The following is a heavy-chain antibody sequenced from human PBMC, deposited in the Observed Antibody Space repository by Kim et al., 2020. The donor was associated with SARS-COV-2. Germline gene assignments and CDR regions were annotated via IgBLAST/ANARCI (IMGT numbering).Heavy chain of an antibody. D-gene: IGHD1-26*01. V-gene: IGHV3-30*03. CDR3: AREGDTSGLDV. J-gene: IGHJ6*02. Sequence: YYADSVKGRFTIYWDKFKNTLYLQMNSRRAEDTALYYCAREGDTSGLDVGGQGTTVTVSS.